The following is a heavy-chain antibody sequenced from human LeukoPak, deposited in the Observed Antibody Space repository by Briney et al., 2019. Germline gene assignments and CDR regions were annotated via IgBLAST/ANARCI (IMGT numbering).Heavy chain of an antibody. CDR2: IFDSGYS. CDR1: GVSISSGTSS. CDR3: AKTNTPDNWFDP. J-gene: IGHJ5*02. V-gene: IGHV4-31*03. Sequence: SETLSLTCTVSGVSISSGTSSWSWIRQHPGKGLEWLGYIFDSGYSYYNPSLKSRLSMSVDTSKNRFSLTLSSVTAADTAIYYCAKTNTPDNWFDPWGQGTLVTVSS.